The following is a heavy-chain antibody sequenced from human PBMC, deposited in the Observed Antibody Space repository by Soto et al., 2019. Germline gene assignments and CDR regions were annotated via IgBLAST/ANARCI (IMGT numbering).Heavy chain of an antibody. Sequence: QVQLVESGGGLVKPGGSLRLSCAASGFTFSDYYMSWIRQAPGKGMEWVSYISSSSSYTNYADSVKGRFTISRDNAKNSLYLQMNSLRAEDTAVYYCARDGALAAADYWGQGTLVTVSS. CDR2: ISSSSSYT. V-gene: IGHV3-11*05. J-gene: IGHJ4*02. CDR3: ARDGALAAADY. CDR1: GFTFSDYY. D-gene: IGHD6-13*01.